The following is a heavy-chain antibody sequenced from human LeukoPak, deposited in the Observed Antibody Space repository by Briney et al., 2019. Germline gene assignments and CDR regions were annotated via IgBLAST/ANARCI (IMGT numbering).Heavy chain of an antibody. CDR3: AREGGYCSSTSCKGFDY. J-gene: IGHJ4*02. V-gene: IGHV3-30-3*01. CDR1: GFTFSSYA. Sequence: PGGSLRLSCAASGFTFSSYAMHWVRQAPGKGLEGVAVISYDGSNKYYADSVKGRFTISRDNSKNTLYLQMNSLRAEDTAAYYCAREGGYCSSTSCKGFDYWGQGTLVTVSS. CDR2: ISYDGSNK. D-gene: IGHD2-2*01.